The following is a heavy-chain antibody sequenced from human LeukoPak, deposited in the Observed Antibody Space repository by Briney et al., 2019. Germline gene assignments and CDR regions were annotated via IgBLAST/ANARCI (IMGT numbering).Heavy chain of an antibody. CDR1: GFTFDDYA. V-gene: IGHV3-9*01. Sequence: PGGSLRLSCAASGFTFDDYAMHWVRQAPGKGLEWVSGISWNSGSIGYADSVKGRFTISRDNSKNTLYLQLNSLRAEDTAVYYCAKGPRSNWYFDLWGRGTLLTVSS. J-gene: IGHJ2*01. CDR2: ISWNSGSI. CDR3: AKGPRSNWYFDL.